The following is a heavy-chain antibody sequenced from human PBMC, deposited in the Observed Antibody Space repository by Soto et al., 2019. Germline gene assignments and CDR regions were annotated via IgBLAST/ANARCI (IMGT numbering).Heavy chain of an antibody. CDR1: GYTFTSYG. CDR3: ARDYYYDSPVAFDY. Sequence: GASVKVSCKASGYTFTSYGISWVRQAPGQRLEWMGWINAGNGNTKYSQKFQGRVTITRDTSASTVYMELSSLRSEDTAVYYCARDYYYDSPVAFDYWGQGTLVTVSS. D-gene: IGHD3-22*01. CDR2: INAGNGNT. V-gene: IGHV1-3*01. J-gene: IGHJ4*02.